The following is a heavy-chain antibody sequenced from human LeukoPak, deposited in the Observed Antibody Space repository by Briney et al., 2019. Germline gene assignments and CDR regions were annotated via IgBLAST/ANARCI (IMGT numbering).Heavy chain of an antibody. CDR1: GGSISSSSYS. Sequence: SETLSLTCTVSGGSISSSSYSWGWIRQPPGKGLEWIGSIYYSGSTYYNPSLKSRVTISVDTSKNQFSLKLSSVTAADTAVYYCAGLMDTAMVVLLPTCGMDVWGQGTTVTVSS. CDR3: AGLMDTAMVVLLPTCGMDV. V-gene: IGHV4-39*01. D-gene: IGHD5-18*01. J-gene: IGHJ6*02. CDR2: IYYSGST.